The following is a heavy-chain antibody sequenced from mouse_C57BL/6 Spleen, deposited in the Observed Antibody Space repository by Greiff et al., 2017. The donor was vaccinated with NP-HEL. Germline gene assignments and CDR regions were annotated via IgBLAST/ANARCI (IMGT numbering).Heavy chain of an antibody. Sequence: QVQLQQPGAELVRPGSSVKLSCKASGYTFTSYWMHWVKQRPIQGLEWIGNIDPSDSETHYNQKFKDKATLTVDKSSSTAYMQLSSLTSEDSAVYYCARTHYYGNPYYYAMDYWGQGTSVTVSS. CDR1: GYTFTSYW. CDR2: IDPSDSET. CDR3: ARTHYYGNPYYYAMDY. V-gene: IGHV1-52*01. D-gene: IGHD1-1*01. J-gene: IGHJ4*01.